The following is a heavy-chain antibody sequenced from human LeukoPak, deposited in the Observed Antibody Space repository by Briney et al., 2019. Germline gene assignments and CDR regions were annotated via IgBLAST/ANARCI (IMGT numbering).Heavy chain of an antibody. D-gene: IGHD6-19*01. V-gene: IGHV5-51*01. J-gene: IGHJ4*02. CDR2: IYPGDSDT. Sequence: FIYPGDSDTRYSPSFQGQVTISADKSISTAYLQWSSLKASDTAMYYCARREGIAVAGPFDYWGQGTLVTVSS. CDR3: ARREGIAVAGPFDY.